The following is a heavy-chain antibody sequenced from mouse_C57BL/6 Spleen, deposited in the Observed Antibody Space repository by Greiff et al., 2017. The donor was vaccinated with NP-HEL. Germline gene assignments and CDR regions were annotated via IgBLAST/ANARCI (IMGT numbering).Heavy chain of an antibody. J-gene: IGHJ3*01. CDR3: IYYDYDEGFAY. Sequence: VQLQQSGAELVKPGASVKMSCKASGYTFTTYPIEWMKQNHGKSLEWIGNFHPYNDDTKYNEKFKGKDTLTVEKSSSTVYVELSRLTYDDSAVYYCIYYDYDEGFAYWGQGTLVTVSA. V-gene: IGHV1-47*01. CDR2: FHPYNDDT. D-gene: IGHD2-4*01. CDR1: GYTFTTYP.